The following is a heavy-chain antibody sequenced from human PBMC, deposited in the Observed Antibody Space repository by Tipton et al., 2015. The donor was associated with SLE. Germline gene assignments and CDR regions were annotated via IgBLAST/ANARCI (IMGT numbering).Heavy chain of an antibody. Sequence: TLSLTCTVSGGSISVSSYYWGWIRQPPGKGLERIGSIYYSGSTYYNPSLKSRVTISVDTSKNQFSLKMTSVTAADTAVYYCARIGGAGDLYYYYMDVWGKWTTVTVSS. CDR1: GGSISVSSYY. CDR2: IYYSGST. CDR3: ARIGGAGDLYYYYMDV. J-gene: IGHJ6*03. D-gene: IGHD7-27*01. V-gene: IGHV4-39*07.